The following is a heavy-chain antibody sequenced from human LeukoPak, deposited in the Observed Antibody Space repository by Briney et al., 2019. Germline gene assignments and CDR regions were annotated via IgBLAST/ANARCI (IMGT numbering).Heavy chain of an antibody. CDR1: GYTFTSYD. V-gene: IGHV1-18*01. CDR2: MNPNSGNT. D-gene: IGHD4-17*01. CDR3: AREFYGDYDY. J-gene: IGHJ4*02. Sequence: ASVKVSCKASGYTFTSYDINWVRQATGQGLEWMGWMNPNSGNTNYAQKLQGRVTMTTDTSTSTAYMELRSLRSDDTAVYYCAREFYGDYDYWGQGTLVTVSS.